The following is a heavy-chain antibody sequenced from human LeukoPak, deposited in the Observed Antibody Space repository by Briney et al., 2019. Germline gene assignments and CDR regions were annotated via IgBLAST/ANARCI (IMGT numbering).Heavy chain of an antibody. J-gene: IGHJ4*02. CDR1: GFTFSSYW. Sequence: PGGSLRLSCAASGFTFSSYWMSWVRQAPGKGLEWVANIKQDGSEKYYVDSVKGRFTISRDNAKNSLYLQMNSLRAEDTAVYYCVRALDYGGSPFDYWGQGTLVTVSS. CDR2: IKQDGSEK. D-gene: IGHD4-23*01. CDR3: VRALDYGGSPFDY. V-gene: IGHV3-7*01.